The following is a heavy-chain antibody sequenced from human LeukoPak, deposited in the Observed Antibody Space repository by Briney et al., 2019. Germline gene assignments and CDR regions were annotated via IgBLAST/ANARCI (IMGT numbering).Heavy chain of an antibody. CDR2: IYPGDSDT. J-gene: IGHJ4*02. V-gene: IGHV5-51*01. D-gene: IGHD3-10*01. Sequence: KFGESLKISCKGSGYSFTSYWIGWVRQMPGKGLEWMGVIYPGDSDTRYSPSFQGQVTISADKSISTAYLQWSSLKASDTAMYYCARFNYYGSGSYRGGFDYWGQGTLVTVSS. CDR1: GYSFTSYW. CDR3: ARFNYYGSGSYRGGFDY.